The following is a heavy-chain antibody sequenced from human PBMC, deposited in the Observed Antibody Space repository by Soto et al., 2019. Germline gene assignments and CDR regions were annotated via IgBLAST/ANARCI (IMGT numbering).Heavy chain of an antibody. J-gene: IGHJ6*03. Sequence: EVQLLESGGGLVQPGGSLRLSCAASGFTFSSYAMSWVRQAPGKGLEGVSAISGSGGSTYYTDSVKGRFTISRDNSKNTLYLQMNSLRAEDTAVYYCAKIPITIFGVVIIPYYYYMDVWGKGTTVTVSS. D-gene: IGHD3-3*01. CDR2: ISGSGGST. CDR3: AKIPITIFGVVIIPYYYYMDV. CDR1: GFTFSSYA. V-gene: IGHV3-23*01.